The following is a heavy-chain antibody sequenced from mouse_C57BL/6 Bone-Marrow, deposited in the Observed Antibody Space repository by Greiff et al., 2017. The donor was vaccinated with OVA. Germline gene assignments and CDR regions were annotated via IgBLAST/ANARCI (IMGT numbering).Heavy chain of an antibody. CDR2: ISYDGSN. D-gene: IGHD1-1*01. CDR1: GYSITSGYY. CDR3: ARDLITTVVETGYFDV. J-gene: IGHJ1*03. V-gene: IGHV3-6*01. Sequence: ESGPGLVKPSQSLSLTCSVTGYSITSGYYWNWIRQFPGNKLEWMGYISYDGSNNYNPSLKNRISITRDTSKNQFFLKLNSVTTEDTATYYCARDLITTVVETGYFDVWGTGTTVTVSS.